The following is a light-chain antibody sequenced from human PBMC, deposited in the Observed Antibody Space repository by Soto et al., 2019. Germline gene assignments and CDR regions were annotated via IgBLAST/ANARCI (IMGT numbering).Light chain of an antibody. V-gene: IGKV3-20*01. CDR2: GAG. CDR3: QQYGSAPQT. J-gene: IGKJ1*01. Sequence: EIVLTQSPGTLSLSPGERATLSCRASQSVSSSYLAWYQQKPGQAPRLLIYGAGSRATGIPDRFSGSGSGTDFTLTISRLEPEDFAVYYCQQYGSAPQTFGQGTKVEIK. CDR1: QSVSSSY.